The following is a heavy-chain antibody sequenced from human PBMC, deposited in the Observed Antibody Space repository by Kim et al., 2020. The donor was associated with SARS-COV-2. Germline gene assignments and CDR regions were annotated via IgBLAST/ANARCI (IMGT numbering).Heavy chain of an antibody. Sequence: GGSLRLSCAASGFTFSNYWMSWVRQAAGKGLVWVSCIDRNGSKKNYVDSAKGRFTISRDNAKNTVYLQMNSLRGEDTAVYYCEGGSGGVAVWGGGTTAT. CDR1: GFTFSNYW. CDR2: IDRNGSKK. V-gene: IGHV3-7*04. D-gene: IGHD6-25*01. CDR3: EGGSGGVAV. J-gene: IGHJ6*01.